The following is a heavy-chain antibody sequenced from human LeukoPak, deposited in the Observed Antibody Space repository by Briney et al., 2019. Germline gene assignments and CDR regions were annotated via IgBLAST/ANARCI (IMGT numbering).Heavy chain of an antibody. V-gene: IGHV3-21*01. CDR2: ISSSSSYI. D-gene: IGHD2-15*01. Sequence: PGGSLRLSCAASGFTFSSYSMNWVRQAPGKGLEWVSSISSSSSYIYYADSVKGRFTISRDNAKNSLYLQMNSLRAEDTAVYYCARDAGYCSGGSCYSEGVFDYWGQGTLVTVSS. CDR1: GFTFSSYS. CDR3: ARDAGYCSGGSCYSEGVFDY. J-gene: IGHJ4*02.